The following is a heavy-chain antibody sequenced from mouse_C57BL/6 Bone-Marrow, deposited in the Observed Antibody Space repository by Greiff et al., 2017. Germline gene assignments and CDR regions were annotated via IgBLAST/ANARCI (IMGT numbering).Heavy chain of an antibody. CDR3: ARDSNYVWFAY. V-gene: IGHV1-69*01. CDR2: IDPSDSYT. J-gene: IGHJ3*01. Sequence: QVQLQQPGAELVMPGASVKLSCKASGYTFTSYWMHWVKQRPGQGLEWIGEIDPSDSYTNYNQKFKGKSTLTVDKSSSAAYMQLSILTSEDSAVYYCARDSNYVWFAYWGQGTLVTVSA. D-gene: IGHD2-5*01. CDR1: GYTFTSYW.